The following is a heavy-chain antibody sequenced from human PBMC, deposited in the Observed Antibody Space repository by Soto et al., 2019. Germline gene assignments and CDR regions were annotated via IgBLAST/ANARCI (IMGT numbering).Heavy chain of an antibody. Sequence: GGSLRLSCAASGFTFSSYAMSWVRQAPGKGLEWVSAISGSGGSTYYADSVKGRFTISRDNSKNTLYLQMNSLRAEDTAVYYCAKYSSGGSYLNWFDPWGQGTLVTVSS. V-gene: IGHV3-23*01. CDR1: GFTFSSYA. CDR3: AKYSSGGSYLNWFDP. D-gene: IGHD2-15*01. CDR2: ISGSGGST. J-gene: IGHJ5*02.